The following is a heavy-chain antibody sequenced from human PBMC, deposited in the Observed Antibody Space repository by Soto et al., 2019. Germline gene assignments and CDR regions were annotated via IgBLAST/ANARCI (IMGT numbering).Heavy chain of an antibody. J-gene: IGHJ4*02. CDR2: VYYSGST. CDR1: GYSISNGDY. Sequence: ASETLSLTCAVSGYSISNGDYWGWIRQAPGKGLEWIGSVYYSGSTHYEPSLRGRIAISVDTLKNQFSLRLPSVTAADTAMYFCARNTSTYFGSWGQGIPVTVSS. V-gene: IGHV4-38-2*01. CDR3: ARNTSTYFGS.